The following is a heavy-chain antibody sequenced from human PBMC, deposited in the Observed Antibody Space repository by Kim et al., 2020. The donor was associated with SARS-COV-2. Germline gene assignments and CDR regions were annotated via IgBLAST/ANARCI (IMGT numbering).Heavy chain of an antibody. CDR3: ARDLSIIHEYSSSSGY. D-gene: IGHD6-6*01. J-gene: IGHJ4*02. CDR2: ISYDGSNK. V-gene: IGHV3-30-3*01. Sequence: GGSLRLSCAASGFTFSSYAMHWVRQAPGKGLEWVAVISYDGSNKYYADSVKGRFTISRDNSKNTLYLQMNSLRAEDTAVYYCARDLSIIHEYSSSSGYWGQGTLVTVSS. CDR1: GFTFSSYA.